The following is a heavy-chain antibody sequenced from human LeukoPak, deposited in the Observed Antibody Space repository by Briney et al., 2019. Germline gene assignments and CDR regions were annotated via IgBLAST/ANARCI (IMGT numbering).Heavy chain of an antibody. J-gene: IGHJ4*02. V-gene: IGHV4-39*07. D-gene: IGHD2-15*01. CDR1: GGSISSGSYY. CDR2: IYHSGST. Sequence: SETLSLTCTVSGGSISSGSYYWGWIRQPPGKGLEWIGSIYHSGSTYYNPSLKSRVTISVDTSKNQFSLKLSSVTAADTAVYYCARVSGGDSFDYWGQGTLVTVSS. CDR3: ARVSGGDSFDY.